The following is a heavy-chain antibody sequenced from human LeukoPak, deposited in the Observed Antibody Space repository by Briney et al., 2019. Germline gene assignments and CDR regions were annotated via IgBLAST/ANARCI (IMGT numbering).Heavy chain of an antibody. V-gene: IGHV4-59*01. CDR2: IYYSGST. Sequence: SETLSLTCTVSGGSISSYYWSWIRQPPGKGLEWIGYIYYSGSTNYNPSLKSRVTISVDTSKNQFSLKLSSVTAADTAVYYCARGLEAAAGTAFDIWGQGTMVTVSS. D-gene: IGHD6-13*01. CDR1: GGSISSYY. J-gene: IGHJ3*02. CDR3: ARGLEAAAGTAFDI.